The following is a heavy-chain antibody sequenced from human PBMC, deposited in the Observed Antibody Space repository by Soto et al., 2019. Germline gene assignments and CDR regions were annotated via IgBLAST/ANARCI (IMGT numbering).Heavy chain of an antibody. CDR3: ARLKAAAYDFILGSYRHYYYYLLDF. J-gene: IGHJ6*03. V-gene: IGHV4-39*01. CDR2: IYYSGST. D-gene: IGHD3-16*02. CDR1: GGSISSSSYY. Sequence: SETLSLTYTVSGGSISSSSYYWGWIRQPPGKGLEWIGRIYYSGSTYYNPSLKSRGTISVDTSKNQFSLKLSFVTAADTAVYYCARLKAAAYDFILGSYRHYYYYLLDFWGKGTSVTVSS.